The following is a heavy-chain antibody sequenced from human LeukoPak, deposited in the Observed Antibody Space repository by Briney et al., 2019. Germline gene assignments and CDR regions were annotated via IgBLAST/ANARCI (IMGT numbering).Heavy chain of an antibody. J-gene: IGHJ4*02. CDR3: AKDLAYGGYGAFIDY. V-gene: IGHV3-30*02. CDR1: GFTFSSYG. D-gene: IGHD5-12*01. Sequence: PGGSLRLSCAASGFTFSSYGMHWVRQAPGKGLEWVAFIRYDGSNEYYADSVKGRFTISRDNSKNTLYLQMNSLRAEDTAIYYCAKDLAYGGYGAFIDYWGQGTLVTVSS. CDR2: IRYDGSNE.